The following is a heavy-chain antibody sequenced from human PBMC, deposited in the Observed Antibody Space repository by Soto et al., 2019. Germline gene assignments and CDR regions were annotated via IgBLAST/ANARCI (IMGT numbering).Heavy chain of an antibody. CDR3: ASLYGSGSYYNDRDYYYGMDV. D-gene: IGHD3-10*01. V-gene: IGHV4-34*01. CDR2: INHSGST. Sequence: PSETLSLTCAVYGGSFSGYYWGWIRQPPGKXLEWIGEINHSGSTNYNPSLKSRVTISVDTSKNQFSLKLSSVTAADTAVYYCASLYGSGSYYNDRDYYYGMDVWGQGTTVTVSS. J-gene: IGHJ6*02. CDR1: GGSFSGYY.